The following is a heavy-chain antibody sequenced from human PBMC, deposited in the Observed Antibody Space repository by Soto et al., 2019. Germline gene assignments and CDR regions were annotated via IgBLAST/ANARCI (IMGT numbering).Heavy chain of an antibody. V-gene: IGHV4-30-4*01. Sequence: SETLSLTCTVSGGSISSGDYYWSWIRQPPGKGLEWIGYIYYSGSTYYNPSLKSRVTISVDTSKNQFSLKLSSVTAADTAVYYCARGDTDWNYVPVVPSSTFDIWGQGTMVTVSS. CDR1: GGSISSGDYY. J-gene: IGHJ3*02. CDR2: IYYSGST. CDR3: ARGDTDWNYVPVVPSSTFDI. D-gene: IGHD1-7*01.